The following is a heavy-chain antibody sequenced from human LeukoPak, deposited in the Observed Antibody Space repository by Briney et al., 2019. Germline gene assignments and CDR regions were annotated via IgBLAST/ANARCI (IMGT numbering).Heavy chain of an antibody. CDR2: IYYSGST. J-gene: IGHJ4*02. Sequence: SETLSLTCTVSGGSISSSSYYWGWLRQPPGMGLEGIGSIYYSGSTYYNPSLKSRVTISVDTSKNQFSLKLSSVTAADTAVYYCASLKRGYSGYDSVSRDYWGQGTLVTVSS. CDR1: GGSISSSSYY. D-gene: IGHD5-12*01. V-gene: IGHV4-39*01. CDR3: ASLKRGYSGYDSVSRDY.